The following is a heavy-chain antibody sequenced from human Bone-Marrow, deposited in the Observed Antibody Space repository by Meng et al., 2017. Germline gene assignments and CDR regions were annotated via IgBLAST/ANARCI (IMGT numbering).Heavy chain of an antibody. Sequence: GGSLRLSCAASGFTFSSYGMHWVRQAPGKGLEWVAVIWYDGSNKYYADSVKGRFTISRDNSKNTLYLQMNSPRAEDTAVYYCARRDGYSTNRQYYFDYWGQGTLVTVSS. CDR2: IWYDGSNK. J-gene: IGHJ4*02. V-gene: IGHV3-33*01. CDR1: GFTFSSYG. D-gene: IGHD5-24*01. CDR3: ARRDGYSTNRQYYFDY.